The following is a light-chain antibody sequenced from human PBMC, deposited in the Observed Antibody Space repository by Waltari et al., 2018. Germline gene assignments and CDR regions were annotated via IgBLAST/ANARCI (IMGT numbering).Light chain of an antibody. V-gene: IGLV2-14*03. Sequence: QSALTQPASVSGSPGQSITISCRGVGSAVGASDSVSWHQHHPGKAPQVIIYDVTKRPSGVSDRFSASKSANTASLTISRLQPEDEADYYCSSQTLDGLVLFGGGTRLTVL. CDR1: GSAVGASDS. CDR3: SSQTLDGLVL. CDR2: DVT. J-gene: IGLJ2*01.